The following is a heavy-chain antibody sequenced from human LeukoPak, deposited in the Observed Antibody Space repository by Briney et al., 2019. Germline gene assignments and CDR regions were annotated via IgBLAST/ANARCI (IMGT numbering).Heavy chain of an antibody. CDR2: IHPEGNEK. CDR1: GFTFSDFW. Sequence: GGSLRLSCAVSGFTFSDFWMSWVRQSPGRGLEWVTNIHPEGNEKYHVESGNGRFNISRHNANHSLILQMNGLILEATAVYYFVRGDAFSGDHWGQGPLVTVSS. V-gene: IGHV3-7*04. D-gene: IGHD3-10*01. J-gene: IGHJ1*01. CDR3: VRGDAFSGDH.